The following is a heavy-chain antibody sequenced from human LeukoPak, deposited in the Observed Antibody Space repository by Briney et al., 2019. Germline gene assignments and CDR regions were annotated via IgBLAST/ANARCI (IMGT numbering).Heavy chain of an antibody. CDR1: GFTVSSNF. V-gene: IGHV3-53*01. CDR3: ARVRTDYDFWSGYRYYYYYMDV. CDR2: TYSAGST. D-gene: IGHD3-3*01. Sequence: SGGSLRLSCAASGFTVSSNFMSWVRQAPGKGLEWVSITYSAGSTYYSDSVKGRSTISRDNSKNTLDLQMNSLRVEDTAVYYCARVRTDYDFWSGYRYYYYYMDVWGKGTTVTVSS. J-gene: IGHJ6*03.